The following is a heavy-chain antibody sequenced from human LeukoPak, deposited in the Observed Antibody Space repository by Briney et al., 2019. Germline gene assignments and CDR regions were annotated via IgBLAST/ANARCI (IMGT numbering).Heavy chain of an antibody. D-gene: IGHD3-10*01. CDR2: IGDSGATT. Sequence: GGSLRLSCAASGFTLSSYAMTWVRQAPGKGLEWVSDIGDSGATTYYADSVKGRFTISRDNSKNTRYRQMSSLRAEHTAVYFCASFHCYGSGAYYLSYWGQGTLVTVSS. V-gene: IGHV3-23*01. CDR3: ASFHCYGSGAYYLSY. J-gene: IGHJ4*02. CDR1: GFTLSSYA.